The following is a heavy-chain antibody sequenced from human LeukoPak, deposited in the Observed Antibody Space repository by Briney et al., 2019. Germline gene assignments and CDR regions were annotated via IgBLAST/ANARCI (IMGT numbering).Heavy chain of an antibody. CDR3: ASSSSSVPDY. Sequence: PGRSLRLSCAASGFTFSSYGMHWVRQAPGKGLEWVAVISYDGSNKYYADSVKGRFTISRDNSKNTLYLQMNSLRAEDTAVYYCASSSSSVPDYWGQGTLVTVSS. CDR1: GFTFSSYG. J-gene: IGHJ4*02. V-gene: IGHV3-30*03. D-gene: IGHD6-6*01. CDR2: ISYDGSNK.